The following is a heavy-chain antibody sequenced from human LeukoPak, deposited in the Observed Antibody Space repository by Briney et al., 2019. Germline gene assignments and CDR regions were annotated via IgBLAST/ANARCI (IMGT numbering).Heavy chain of an antibody. CDR1: GFTFSSYA. D-gene: IGHD4-17*01. J-gene: IGHJ4*02. CDR3: ARDSREMTTVTTTLDY. V-gene: IGHV3-30*04. CDR2: ISYDGSNK. Sequence: GGSLRLSCAASGFTFSSYAMHWVRQAPGKGLEWVAVISYDGSNKYYADSVKGRFTISRDNSKNTLYLQMNSLRAEDTAVYYCARDSREMTTVTTTLDYWGQGTLVTVSS.